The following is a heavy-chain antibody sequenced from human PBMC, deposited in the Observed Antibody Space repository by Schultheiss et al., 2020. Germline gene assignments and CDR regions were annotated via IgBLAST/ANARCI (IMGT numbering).Heavy chain of an antibody. V-gene: IGHV3-48*02. CDR3: ASRGTGVGFRY. J-gene: IGHJ4*02. CDR1: GFTFSSYS. Sequence: GGSLRLSCAASGFTFSSYSMNWVRQAPGKGLEWVSYISSGSDTIYYADSVKGRFTISRDNARSSLSLQMSSLRDEDTAVYYCASRGTGVGFRYWGQGTLVTVSS. CDR2: ISSGSDTI. D-gene: IGHD3-10*01.